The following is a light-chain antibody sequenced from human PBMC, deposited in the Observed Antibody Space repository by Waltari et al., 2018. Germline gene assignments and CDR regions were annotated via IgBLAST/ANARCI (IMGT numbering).Light chain of an antibody. J-gene: IGLJ2*01. CDR1: RPALTTYHY. V-gene: IGLV2-8*01. CDR2: EVS. CDR3: SSYAGRDNLL. Sequence: QSALTQLPSASGSPGQSVPLSCSGTRPALTTYHYVSWYQHHPGRAPKLLIYEVSKRPSGVPDRFSGSKSGNTASLTVSGLQTEDEAVYYCSSYAGRDNLLFGGGTKLTVL.